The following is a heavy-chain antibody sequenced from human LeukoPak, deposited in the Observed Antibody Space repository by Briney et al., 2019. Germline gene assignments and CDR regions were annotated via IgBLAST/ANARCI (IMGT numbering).Heavy chain of an antibody. Sequence: PGGSLRLSCAASGFTFSSYAMGWVRQAPGKGLEWVSAISGSGGSTYYADSVKGRFTISRDNSKNTLYLQMNTLRAEDTAVYYCAKDSDYGDYYPLNWFDPWGQGTLVAVSS. J-gene: IGHJ5*02. V-gene: IGHV3-23*01. CDR1: GFTFSSYA. CDR2: ISGSGGST. CDR3: AKDSDYGDYYPLNWFDP. D-gene: IGHD4-17*01.